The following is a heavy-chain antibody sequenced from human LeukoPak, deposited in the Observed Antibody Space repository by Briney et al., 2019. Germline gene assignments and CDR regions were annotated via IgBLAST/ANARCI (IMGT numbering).Heavy chain of an antibody. J-gene: IGHJ4*02. CDR1: GYTFTGYY. CDR2: INPNSGGT. CDR3: ARVYDSSGYLVDY. Sequence: ASVTLSYTSSGYTFTGYYMHWVRQAPGQGLEWMGWINPNSGGTNYAQKFQGRVTMTRDTSISTAYMELSRLRSDDTAVYYCARVYDSSGYLVDYWGQGTLVTVSS. D-gene: IGHD3-22*01. V-gene: IGHV1-2*02.